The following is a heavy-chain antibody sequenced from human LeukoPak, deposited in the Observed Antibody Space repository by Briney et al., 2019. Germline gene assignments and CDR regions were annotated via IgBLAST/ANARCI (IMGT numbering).Heavy chain of an antibody. CDR3: ARTSGDWLSWAWIGVDV. D-gene: IGHD3-9*01. CDR2: IEHSGST. CDR1: GGAISSYY. V-gene: IGHV4-34*01. J-gene: IGHJ6*02. Sequence: SETLSLTCTVSGGAISSYYWNWIRQPPGKGLEWIGEIEHSGSTKYNPSLKSRVTISVDTSKNQFSLKLSSVTAADTAVYYCARTSGDWLSWAWIGVDVWGQGTTVIVSS.